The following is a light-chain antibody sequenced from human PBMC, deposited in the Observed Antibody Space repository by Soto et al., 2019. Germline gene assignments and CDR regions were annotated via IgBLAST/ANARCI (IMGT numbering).Light chain of an antibody. V-gene: IGKV1-5*01. CDR2: DAS. CDR1: QTISTW. J-gene: IGKJ1*01. CDR3: QQYTNTNNPWM. Sequence: DIQVNHSLPTLSASVGDRVTINGRASQTISTWMAWYQQKPGKAPKLLVYDASTLQSGVASRFSGSGSGTEFTLIISGLQPDDSATYYCQQYTNTNNPWMFGQGTKVDI.